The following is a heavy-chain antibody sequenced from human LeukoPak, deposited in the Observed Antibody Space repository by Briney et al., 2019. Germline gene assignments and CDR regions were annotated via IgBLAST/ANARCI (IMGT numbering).Heavy chain of an antibody. J-gene: IGHJ4*02. D-gene: IGHD1-26*01. CDR1: GFTFSSYA. CDR3: AKAGGGGSYRLHY. Sequence: GGSLRLSCAASGFTFSSYAMTWVRQAPGQGLEWVSVISGSDDSTYYADSVKGRFTMSRDNSKNTLSLRMNSLRADDTAAYYCAKAGGGGSYRLHYWGQGALVTVSS. V-gene: IGHV3-23*01. CDR2: ISGSDDST.